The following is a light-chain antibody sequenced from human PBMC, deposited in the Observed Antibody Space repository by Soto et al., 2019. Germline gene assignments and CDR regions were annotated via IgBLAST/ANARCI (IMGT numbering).Light chain of an antibody. J-gene: IGLJ2*01. Sequence: QSVLTQPPSVSGAPGQRVTISCTGSSSNIGSGYDVHWYQQLPGTAPKLLIYGNTNRPSGVPDRFSGSKSVTSASLAITGLQAEDEADYYCQSYDSSLSGHVVFGGGTNLTVL. CDR3: QSYDSSLSGHVV. V-gene: IGLV1-40*01. CDR1: SSNIGSGYD. CDR2: GNT.